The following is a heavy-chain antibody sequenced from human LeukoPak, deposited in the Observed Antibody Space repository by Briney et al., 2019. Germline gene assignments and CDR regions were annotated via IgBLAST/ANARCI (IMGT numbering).Heavy chain of an antibody. D-gene: IGHD3-22*01. CDR2: IYSGGST. Sequence: GGSLRLSCAASGFTVSSNYMSWVRQAPGKGLEWVSVIYSGGSTYYADSVKGRFTISRDNSKNTLYLQMNSLRAEDTAVYYCASSYYYDSSGYYPLDHWGQGTLVTVSS. CDR1: GFTVSSNY. J-gene: IGHJ4*02. CDR3: ASSYYYDSSGYYPLDH. V-gene: IGHV3-66*01.